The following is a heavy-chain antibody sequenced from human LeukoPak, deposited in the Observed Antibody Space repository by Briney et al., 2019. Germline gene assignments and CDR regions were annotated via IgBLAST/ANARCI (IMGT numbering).Heavy chain of an antibody. CDR1: GFTFDDYA. CDR2: ISWNSGSI. Sequence: GGSLRLSCAASGFTFDDYAMHWVRQAPGKGLEWVSGISWNSGSIGYADSVKGRFTISRDNAKNSLYLQTNSLRAEDTALYYCAKATGYSYGHFDYWGQGTLVTVSS. CDR3: AKATGYSYGHFDY. D-gene: IGHD5-18*01. V-gene: IGHV3-9*01. J-gene: IGHJ4*02.